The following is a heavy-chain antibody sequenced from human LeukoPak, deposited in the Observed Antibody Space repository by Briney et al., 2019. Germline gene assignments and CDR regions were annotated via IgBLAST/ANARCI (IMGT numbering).Heavy chain of an antibody. D-gene: IGHD6-19*01. Sequence: TGGSLGLSCAASGFTFSSYAMSWVRQAPGKGLEWVSAISGSGGSTYYADSVKGRFTISRDNSKNTLYLQMNSLRAGDTAVYYCAKQQWLVNYYYYMDVWGKGTTVTVSS. J-gene: IGHJ6*03. CDR3: AKQQWLVNYYYYMDV. V-gene: IGHV3-23*01. CDR1: GFTFSSYA. CDR2: ISGSGGST.